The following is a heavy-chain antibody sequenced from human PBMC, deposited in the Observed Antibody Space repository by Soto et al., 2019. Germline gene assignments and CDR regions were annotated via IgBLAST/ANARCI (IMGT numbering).Heavy chain of an antibody. D-gene: IGHD1-26*01. J-gene: IGHJ5*02. CDR1: GGSISSGDYY. Sequence: QVQLHESGPGLVKPSQTLSLTCTVSGGSISSGDYYWSWIRQPPGKGLEWIGYIYYSGSTYYNPSLKSRVTISVDTSKNQFALKLSSVTAADTAVYYCARDRLVGATAWFDPWGQGTLVTVSS. CDR2: IYYSGST. V-gene: IGHV4-30-4*01. CDR3: ARDRLVGATAWFDP.